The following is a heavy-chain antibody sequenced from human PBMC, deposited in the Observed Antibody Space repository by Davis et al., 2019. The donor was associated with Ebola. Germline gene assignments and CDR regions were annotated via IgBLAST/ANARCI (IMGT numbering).Heavy chain of an antibody. J-gene: IGHJ4*02. CDR3: ARGPLPELRPDYYFES. Sequence: GGSLRLSCVASGFTFSAYYMMWIRQAPGKGLEWVSYISVSGSTIHYADSVKGRFTISRDNAKKSLYLLMNSLRAEDTAVYYCARGPLPELRPDYYFESWGQGTLVTVSS. CDR1: GFTFSAYY. V-gene: IGHV3-11*01. CDR2: ISVSGSTI. D-gene: IGHD3-10*01.